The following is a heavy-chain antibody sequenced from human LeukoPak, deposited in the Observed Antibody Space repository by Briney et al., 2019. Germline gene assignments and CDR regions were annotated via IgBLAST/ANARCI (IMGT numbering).Heavy chain of an antibody. J-gene: IGHJ4*02. CDR3: AKVRGVYCSSSGCYYFDH. CDR2: ISPSASRT. V-gene: IGHV3-23*01. CDR1: GFTFSSYA. D-gene: IGHD2-2*01. Sequence: GGSLRLSCAASGFTFSSYAMSWVRQVPGKGLEWLSGISPSASRTDYADSVKGRFTISRDNSKNTLDLQMNSLRPEDTAVYFCAKVRGVYCSSSGCYYFDHWGQGTLVTVSS.